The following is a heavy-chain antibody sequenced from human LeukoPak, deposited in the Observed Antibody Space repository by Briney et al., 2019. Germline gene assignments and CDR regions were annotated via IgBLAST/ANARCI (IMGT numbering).Heavy chain of an antibody. J-gene: IGHJ4*02. CDR3: VSPRGFSYGYFDY. Sequence: SETLSLTCTASGGSISSSSAYWGWIRQPPGKGLEWIGSIYYSTNTYYNPSLKSRVTISADTSKNQFSLTLGSVSATDTAVYYCVSPRGFSYGYFDYWGQGTLVTVSS. CDR2: IYYSTNT. V-gene: IGHV4-39*01. CDR1: GGSISSSSAY. D-gene: IGHD5-18*01.